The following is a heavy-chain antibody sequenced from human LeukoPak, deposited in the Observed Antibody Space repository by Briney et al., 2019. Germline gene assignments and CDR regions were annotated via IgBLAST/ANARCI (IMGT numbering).Heavy chain of an antibody. CDR1: GFSFSSYW. CDR2: VSGSGDRT. Sequence: GGSLRLSCATSGFSFSSYWMSWVRQAPGKGLEWVSCVSGSGDRTYYADSVKGRFTISRDNSKNTLYLQMNSLRAEDTAVYYCARSTYSSSWLPNDAFDIWGQGTMVTVSS. J-gene: IGHJ3*02. CDR3: ARSTYSSSWLPNDAFDI. V-gene: IGHV3-23*01. D-gene: IGHD6-13*01.